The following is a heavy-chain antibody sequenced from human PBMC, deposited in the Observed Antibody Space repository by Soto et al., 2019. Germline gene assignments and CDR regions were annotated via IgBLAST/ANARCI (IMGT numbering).Heavy chain of an antibody. CDR2: INSDGSST. V-gene: IGHV3-74*01. CDR1: GFTFSSYW. Sequence: GGSLRLSCAASGFTFSSYWMHWVRQAPGKGLVWVSRINSDGSSTSYADSVKGRFTISRDNAKNTLYLQMNSLRAEDTAVYYCARVGKWIQLSDYYYGMDVWGQGTTVTVSS. J-gene: IGHJ6*02. CDR3: ARVGKWIQLSDYYYGMDV. D-gene: IGHD5-18*01.